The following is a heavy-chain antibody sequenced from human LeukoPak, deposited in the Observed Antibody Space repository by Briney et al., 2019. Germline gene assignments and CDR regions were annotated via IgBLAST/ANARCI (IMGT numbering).Heavy chain of an antibody. J-gene: IGHJ4*02. CDR1: GYTFTCYY. V-gene: IGHV1-2*06. Sequence: ASVKVSCKASGYTFTCYYMHWVRQAPGQGLEWMGRSNPNSGGTNYAQKFQGRVTMTRDTSISTAYMELSRLRSDDTAVYYCATPPECSSTSCLSYWGQGTLVTVSS. CDR3: ATPPECSSTSCLSY. D-gene: IGHD2-2*01. CDR2: SNPNSGGT.